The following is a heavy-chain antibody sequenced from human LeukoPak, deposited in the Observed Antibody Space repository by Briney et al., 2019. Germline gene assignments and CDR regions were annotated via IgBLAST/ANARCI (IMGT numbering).Heavy chain of an antibody. V-gene: IGHV1-46*01. CDR2: INPSRNTT. CDR1: GYSFINYY. Sequence: ASVKVSCKTFGYSFINYYIHWVRQAPGEGLEWMGVINPSRNTTNYAQKFQGRVTITTDESTSTAYMELSSLRSEDTAVYYCARARPDCGGDCYPLSYWGQGTLVTVSS. CDR3: ARARPDCGGDCYPLSY. D-gene: IGHD2-21*01. J-gene: IGHJ4*02.